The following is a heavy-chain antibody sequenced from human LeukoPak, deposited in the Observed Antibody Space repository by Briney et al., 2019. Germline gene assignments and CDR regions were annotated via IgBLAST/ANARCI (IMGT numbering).Heavy chain of an antibody. Sequence: GGSLRLSCAASGFTLSSYGMSWVRQAPGRALEWVSSISESGAKTYYADSVKGRFTISRDNAKNTLYLQMNSLSAEDTAVYYCAKDQRPSGSYGYFDYWGQGTLVTVSP. D-gene: IGHD3-10*01. CDR2: ISESGAKT. V-gene: IGHV3-23*01. CDR3: AKDQRPSGSYGYFDY. J-gene: IGHJ4*02. CDR1: GFTLSSYG.